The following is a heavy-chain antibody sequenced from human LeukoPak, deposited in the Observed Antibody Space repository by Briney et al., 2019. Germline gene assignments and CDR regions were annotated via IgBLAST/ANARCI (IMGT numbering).Heavy chain of an antibody. V-gene: IGHV3-74*01. J-gene: IGHJ6*03. Sequence: PGGSLRLSCAASGFTFSSYWMHWVRQAPGKGLVWVSRINSDGSSTRYADSVKGRFTITKDNAKNTLYLQMNSLRAEDTAVYYCAKFSPPRITMIVVVTDYYYYMDVWGKGTTVTISS. CDR1: GFTFSSYW. CDR3: AKFSPPRITMIVVVTDYYYYMDV. CDR2: INSDGSST. D-gene: IGHD3-22*01.